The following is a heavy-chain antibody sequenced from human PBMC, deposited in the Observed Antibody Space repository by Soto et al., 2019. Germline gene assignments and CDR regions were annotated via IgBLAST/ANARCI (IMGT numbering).Heavy chain of an antibody. D-gene: IGHD3-9*01. CDR2: VYYSGTT. V-gene: IGHV4-61*01. Sequence: SETLSLTCSVSGGSVSDKTYYWSWIRQPPGKRLEWIGYVYYSGTTNYNPSLKSRVTISVGLSKNQFSLRLSSVTTADTALYYCARVRWLSEYDILTGYYIFDQWGRGTLVTVSS. CDR1: GGSVSDKTYY. J-gene: IGHJ4*02. CDR3: ARVRWLSEYDILTGYYIFDQ.